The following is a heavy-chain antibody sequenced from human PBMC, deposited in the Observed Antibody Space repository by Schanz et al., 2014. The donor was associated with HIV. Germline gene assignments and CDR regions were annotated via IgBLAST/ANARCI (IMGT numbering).Heavy chain of an antibody. V-gene: IGHV1-2*02. D-gene: IGHD3-3*01. CDR2: INPNSGGT. Sequence: QVQLVQSGAEVKRPGASVKVSCKASGYFFTGQHMHWVRQAPGHGLEWMGWINPNSGGTKYAQKFRDRVTLTRDTSISTLYMELTSLRSDDTAVYYCVRHVNFLKTDFWGQGTLVTVSS. CDR3: VRHVNFLKTDF. J-gene: IGHJ4*02. CDR1: GYFFTGQH.